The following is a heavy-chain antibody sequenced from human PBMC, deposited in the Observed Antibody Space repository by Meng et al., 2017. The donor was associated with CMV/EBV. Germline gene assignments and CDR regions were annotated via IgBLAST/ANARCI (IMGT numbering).Heavy chain of an antibody. CDR3: ARGGNWFDP. J-gene: IGHJ5*02. CDR2: INHSGST. Sequence: QVPLQQWGEGLCKPSAPLSLPCAVYGGSLSGYYWSWIRQPPGKGLEWIGEINHSGSTNYNPSLKSRVTISVDTSKNQFSLKLSSVTAADTAVYYCARGGNWFDPWGQGTLVTVSS. V-gene: IGHV4-34*01. CDR1: GGSLSGYY.